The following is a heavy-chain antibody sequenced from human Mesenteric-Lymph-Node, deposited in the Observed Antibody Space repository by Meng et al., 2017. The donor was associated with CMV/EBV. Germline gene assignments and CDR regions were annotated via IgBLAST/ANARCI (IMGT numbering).Heavy chain of an antibody. J-gene: IGHJ6*02. V-gene: IGHV3-74*01. D-gene: IGHD3-22*01. CDR3: ARAKDSNRNALDV. CDR2: FKSDGSSI. Sequence: LSLTCAASGFTFSSYWMHWVRQAPGKGLVWVSRFKSDGSSIFYADSVKGRFGFSRDNGKNTVYLEMNSLRAEDTAVYYCARAKDSNRNALDVWGQGTTVTVSS. CDR1: GFTFSSYW.